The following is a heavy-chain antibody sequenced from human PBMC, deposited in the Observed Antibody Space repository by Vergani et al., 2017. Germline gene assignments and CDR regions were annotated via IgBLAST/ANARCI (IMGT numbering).Heavy chain of an antibody. CDR3: ARVRGYCSXGGCYRYYYYGMDV. V-gene: IGHV4-59*01. D-gene: IGHD2-15*01. CDR2: IYYSGST. Sequence: QVQLQESGPGLVKPSETLSLTCTVSGGSISSYYWSWIRQPPGKGLEWIGYIYYSGSTNYNPSLKSRVTISVDTSKNQFSLKLSSVTAADTAVYYCARVRGYCSXGGCYRYYYYGMDVWGQGTTVTVSS. CDR1: GGSISSYY. J-gene: IGHJ6*02.